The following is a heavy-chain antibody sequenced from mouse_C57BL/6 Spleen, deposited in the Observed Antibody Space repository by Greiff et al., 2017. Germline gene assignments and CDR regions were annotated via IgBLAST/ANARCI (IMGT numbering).Heavy chain of an antibody. D-gene: IGHD1-1*01. CDR3: ARQGYYGSSHYFDY. CDR1: GFTFSSYG. J-gene: IGHJ2*01. V-gene: IGHV5-6*01. CDR2: ISSGGSYT. Sequence: DVQLVESGGDLVKPGGSLKLSCAASGFTFSSYGMSWVRQTPDKRLEWVATISSGGSYTYYPDSVKGRFTISRDNAKNTLYLQMSSLKSEDTAMYYCARQGYYGSSHYFDYWGQGTTLTVSS.